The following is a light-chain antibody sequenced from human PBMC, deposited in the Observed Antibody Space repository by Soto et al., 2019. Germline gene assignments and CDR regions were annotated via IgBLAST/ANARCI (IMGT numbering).Light chain of an antibody. Sequence: QSALTQPPSVSGSPGQSVTISCTGTSSDVGSYNRVSWYQQPPGTAPKLMIYEVSNRPSGVPDRFSGSKSGNTASLTISGLQAEDEADYYCSSYTSSSTPLVFGTGTKVTVL. J-gene: IGLJ1*01. CDR3: SSYTSSSTPLV. V-gene: IGLV2-18*02. CDR1: SSDVGSYNR. CDR2: EVS.